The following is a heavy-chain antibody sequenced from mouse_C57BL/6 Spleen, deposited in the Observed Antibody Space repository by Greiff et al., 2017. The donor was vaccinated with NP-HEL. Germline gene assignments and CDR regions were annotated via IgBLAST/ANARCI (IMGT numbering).Heavy chain of an antibody. CDR1: GFNIKDYY. CDR2: IDPEDGDT. V-gene: IGHV14-1*01. J-gene: IGHJ1*03. Sequence: EVQLQQSGAELVRPGASVKLSCTASGFNIKDYYMHWVKQRPEQGLEWIGRIDPEDGDTEYAPKFQGKATMPADTSSNTAYLQLSSLTSEDTAVYYCTTEGNLSGYFDVWGTGTTVTVSS. CDR3: TTEGNLSGYFDV. D-gene: IGHD3-3*01.